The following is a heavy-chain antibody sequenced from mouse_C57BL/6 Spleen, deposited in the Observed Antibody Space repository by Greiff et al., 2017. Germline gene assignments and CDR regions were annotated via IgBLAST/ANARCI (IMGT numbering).Heavy chain of an antibody. CDR2: IWSGGST. CDR3: AKNHLSCYGSSYGYFDV. CDR1: GFSLTSYG. Sequence: VQGVESGPGLVQPSQSLSITCTVSGFSLTSYGVHWVRQPPGKGLEWLGVIWSGGSTDYNAAFISRLSISKDNSKSQVFFKMNSLQADDTAIYYCAKNHLSCYGSSYGYFDVWGTGTTVTVSS. D-gene: IGHD1-1*01. J-gene: IGHJ1*03. V-gene: IGHV2-4*01.